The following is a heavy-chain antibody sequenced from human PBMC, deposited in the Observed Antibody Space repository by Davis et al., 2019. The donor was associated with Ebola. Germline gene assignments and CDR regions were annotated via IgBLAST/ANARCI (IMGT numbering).Heavy chain of an antibody. CDR2: ISGSGGST. V-gene: IGHV3-23*01. J-gene: IGHJ4*02. D-gene: IGHD1-1*01. CDR3: AKGRTVPLALDF. Sequence: GGSLRLSCAASGFTFSSYAMSWVRQAPGKGLEWVSAISGSGGSTYYADSVKGRFTISRDNAKNSLYLQMNSLRGEDTALYYCAKGRTVPLALDFWGQGTMVTVSS. CDR1: GFTFSSYA.